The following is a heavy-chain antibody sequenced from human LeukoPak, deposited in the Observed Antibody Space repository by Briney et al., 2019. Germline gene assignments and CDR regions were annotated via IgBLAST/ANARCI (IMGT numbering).Heavy chain of an antibody. CDR1: GFNFRTYA. CDR3: ARKSSGYFPFDY. Sequence: GGSLRLSCAASGFNFRTYAMSWVRQTPGKGLEWVSAISGSSLSTYYADSVKGRFTISRDNSKNTLYLQMNSLRAEDTAVYYCARKSSGYFPFDYWGQGTLVTVSS. V-gene: IGHV3-23*01. CDR2: ISGSSLST. D-gene: IGHD3-22*01. J-gene: IGHJ4*02.